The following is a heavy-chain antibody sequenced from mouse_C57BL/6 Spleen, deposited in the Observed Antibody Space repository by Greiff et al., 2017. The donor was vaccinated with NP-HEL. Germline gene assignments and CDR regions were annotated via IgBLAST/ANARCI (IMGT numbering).Heavy chain of an antibody. CDR1: GYTFTSYW. J-gene: IGHJ2*01. CDR3: ARNDYDYDEDYFDY. D-gene: IGHD2-4*01. CDR2: INPSNGGT. Sequence: QVQLQQSGTELVKPGASVKLSCKASGYTFTSYWMHWVKQRPGQGLEWIGNINPSNGGTNYNEKFKSKATLTVDKSSSTAYMQLSSLTSEDSAVYYCARNDYDYDEDYFDYWGQGTTLTVSS. V-gene: IGHV1-53*01.